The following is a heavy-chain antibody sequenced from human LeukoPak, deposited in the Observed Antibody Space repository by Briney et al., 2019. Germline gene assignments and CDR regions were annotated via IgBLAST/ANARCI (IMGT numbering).Heavy chain of an antibody. CDR1: GGTFRSYA. CDR3: ARAPTVTTGFVY. V-gene: IGHV1-69*13. J-gene: IGHJ4*02. D-gene: IGHD4-11*01. CDR2: IIPIFGTA. Sequence: GASVTVSCTASGGTFRSYAISWVRQAPGQGLEWMGGIIPIFGTANYAQKFQGRVTITADESTSTAYMELSSLRSEDTAVYYCARAPTVTTGFVYWGQGTLVTVSS.